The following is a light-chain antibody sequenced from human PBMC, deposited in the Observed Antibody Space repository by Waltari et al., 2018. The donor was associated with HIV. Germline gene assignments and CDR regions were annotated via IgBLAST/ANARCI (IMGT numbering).Light chain of an antibody. CDR1: IIDGGGYNY. Sequence: QSALTQPRSVSGSPGQSVPISYTGTIIDGGGYNYVSWYQQHPGKAPKLMIFDVSKRPAGVPDRFSVSKSGNTASLTISGLQAEDEADYYCCSYAGSYVFGTGTKVTVL. CDR3: CSYAGSYV. J-gene: IGLJ1*01. V-gene: IGLV2-11*01. CDR2: DVS.